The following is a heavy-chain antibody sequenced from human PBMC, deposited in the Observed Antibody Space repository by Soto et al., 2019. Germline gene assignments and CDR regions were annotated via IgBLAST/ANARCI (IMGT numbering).Heavy chain of an antibody. D-gene: IGHD6-19*01. CDR2: MHHSGGT. V-gene: IGHV4-38-2*02. CDR3: ARDLGVGSGWYFDY. Sequence: SSETVSITSGFYEYSGRRLYYLGWVRQPQGKGLEWSASMHHSGGTYYTPSLKSRVNISLDTSKNQFSLRLSYVNAADTAVQDCARDLGVGSGWYFDYWGQRSLVTVSS. J-gene: IGHJ4*02. CDR1: EYSGRRLYY.